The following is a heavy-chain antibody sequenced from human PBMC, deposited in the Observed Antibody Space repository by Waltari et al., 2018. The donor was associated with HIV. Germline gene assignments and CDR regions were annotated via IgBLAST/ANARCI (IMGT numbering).Heavy chain of an antibody. CDR1: GFTFTGYD. CDR3: AKEGATLTTSAYFYYYGMDV. J-gene: IGHJ6*02. CDR2: MRYDGTNK. D-gene: IGHD4-4*01. V-gene: IGHV3-30*02. Sequence: QVQLVESGGGVVPPGGSLRLSCAASGFTFTGYDIPLVPQAPGKGLEWVAFMRYDGTNKYYADSVKGRFTISRDNSKNSLYLQMNSLRAEDTALYYCAKEGATLTTSAYFYYYGMDVWGQGTTVTVSS.